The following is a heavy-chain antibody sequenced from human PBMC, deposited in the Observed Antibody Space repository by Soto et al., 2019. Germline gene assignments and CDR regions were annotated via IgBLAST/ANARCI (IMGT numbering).Heavy chain of an antibody. Sequence: QVQLVESGGGVVQPGRSLRLSCAASGFTFSNDGMHWVRQAPGKGLEWVAVISYDGSNKYYVDSVKGRFTISRDNSKKTLYLQIDSLRVEDTAVYYCARDRARAAASALMGASDYWGQGTLVTVS. CDR2: ISYDGSNK. D-gene: IGHD6-13*01. J-gene: IGHJ4*02. CDR3: ARDRARAAASALMGASDY. V-gene: IGHV3-30*03. CDR1: GFTFSNDG.